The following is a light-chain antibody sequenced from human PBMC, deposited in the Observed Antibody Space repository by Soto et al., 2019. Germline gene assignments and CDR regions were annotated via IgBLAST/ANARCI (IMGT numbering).Light chain of an antibody. Sequence: QSVLTQPPSVSGAPGQRVTISCTGSSSNIGAGYDVHWYQQLPGTAPKLLIYCNSNRPSGVPDRFSGSKSGTSASLAITGLQAEDEADYYCQSYDSSLSGYVFGTGTKVTV. V-gene: IGLV1-40*01. CDR2: CNS. CDR3: QSYDSSLSGYV. J-gene: IGLJ1*01. CDR1: SSNIGAGYD.